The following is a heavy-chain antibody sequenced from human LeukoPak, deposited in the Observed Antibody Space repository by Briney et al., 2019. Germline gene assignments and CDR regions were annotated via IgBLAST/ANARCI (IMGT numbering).Heavy chain of an antibody. CDR3: ARVRGESPRWFDP. J-gene: IGHJ5*02. CDR2: ITTSGTAM. CDR1: GFTFSSYA. D-gene: IGHD3-10*01. Sequence: GGSLRLSCAASGFTFSSYAMGWVRQAPGKGLEWVSHITTSGTAMFYADSVKGRFTISRDNAKNSLYLQMNSLRAEDTAVYYCARVRGESPRWFDPWGQGTLVTVSS. V-gene: IGHV3-48*01.